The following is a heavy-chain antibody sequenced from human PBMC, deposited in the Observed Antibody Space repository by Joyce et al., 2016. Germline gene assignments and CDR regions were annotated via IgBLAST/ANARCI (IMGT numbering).Heavy chain of an antibody. J-gene: IGHJ3*02. CDR1: GFTVSGNY. CDR2: SCSAGST. V-gene: IGHV3-53*01. Sequence: EVLLVESGGGLIQPGGSLRLSCAASGFTVSGNYMTWVRQAPGKGLEWVSVSCSAGSTFYADSVKGRFTISRDNSKNTLYLQMNSLRAEDTAVYYCARVYYDSSGYYDAFDIWGQGTMVTVSS. CDR3: ARVYYDSSGYYDAFDI. D-gene: IGHD3-22*01.